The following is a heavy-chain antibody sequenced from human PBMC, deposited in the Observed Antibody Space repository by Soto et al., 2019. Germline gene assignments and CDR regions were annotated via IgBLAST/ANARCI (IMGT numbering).Heavy chain of an antibody. J-gene: IGHJ4*02. V-gene: IGHV3-66*01. CDR1: GFTVNNNY. CDR2: IYSGGST. Sequence: GGSLRLSCAASGFTVNNNYMSWVRQAPGKGLEWVSVIYSGGSTYYADSVMGRFTISRDNSKNTVHLQMNSLRAEDTAVYYCATLDTAEIQTAAFWGQGTLVTVSS. CDR3: ATLDTAEIQTAAF. D-gene: IGHD5-18*01.